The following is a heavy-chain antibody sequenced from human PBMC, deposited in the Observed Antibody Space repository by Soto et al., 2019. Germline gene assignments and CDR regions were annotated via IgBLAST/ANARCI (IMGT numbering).Heavy chain of an antibody. D-gene: IGHD2-21*02. CDR1: GGSISSYY. CDR3: ARHGDGDFDY. V-gene: IGHV4-59*08. Sequence: PSESLSLTCTVSGGSISSYYWSWIRQPPGKGLEWIGYIYYSGSTNYNPSLKSRVTISVDTSKNQFSLKLSSVTAADTDVYYCARHGDGDFDYWGQGTLVNVSS. CDR2: IYYSGST. J-gene: IGHJ4*02.